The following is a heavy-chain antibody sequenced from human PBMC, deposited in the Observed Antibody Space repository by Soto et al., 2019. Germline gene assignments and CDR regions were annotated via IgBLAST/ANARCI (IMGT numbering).Heavy chain of an antibody. CDR2: IYYSGST. V-gene: IGHV4-39*01. Sequence: QLQLQESGPGLVKPSETLSLTCTVSGGSISSSSYYWGWIRQPPGKGLEWIGSIYYSGSTYYNPSLKSRVTISVDTSKNQFSLKLSSVTAADTAVYYCARHVLELVGAPLGELSLFDYWGQGTLVTVSS. CDR3: ARHVLELVGAPLGELSLFDY. D-gene: IGHD3-16*02. CDR1: GGSISSSSYY. J-gene: IGHJ4*02.